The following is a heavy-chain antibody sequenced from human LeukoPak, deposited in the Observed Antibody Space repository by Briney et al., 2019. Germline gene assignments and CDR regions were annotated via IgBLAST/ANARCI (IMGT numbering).Heavy chain of an antibody. V-gene: IGHV3-30*03. CDR1: GFTFSSYG. CDR2: ISYDGSNK. J-gene: IGHJ4*02. Sequence: PGRSLRLSCAASGFTFSSYGMHWVRQAPGKGLEWVAVISYDGSNKYYADSVKGRFTISRDNSKNTLYLQMNSLRAEDTAVYYCARGSLPYQLLYGCYFDYWGQGTLVTVSS. CDR3: ARGSLPYQLLYGCYFDY. D-gene: IGHD2-2*02.